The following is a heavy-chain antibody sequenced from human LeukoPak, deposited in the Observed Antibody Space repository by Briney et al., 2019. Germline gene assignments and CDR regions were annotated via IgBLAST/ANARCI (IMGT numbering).Heavy chain of an antibody. D-gene: IGHD6-19*01. CDR3: AREIGSLYSSGWYYFDY. Sequence: PGGSLRLSCTVSGFTFSSYWMSWVRQAPGKGLEWVSVIYSGGSTYYADSVKGRFTISRDNSKNTLYLQMNSLRAEDTAVYYCAREIGSLYSSGWYYFDYWGQGTLVTVSS. CDR1: GFTFSSYW. V-gene: IGHV3-53*01. J-gene: IGHJ4*02. CDR2: IYSGGST.